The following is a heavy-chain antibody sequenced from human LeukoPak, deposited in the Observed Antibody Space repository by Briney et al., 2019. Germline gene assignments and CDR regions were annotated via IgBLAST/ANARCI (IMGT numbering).Heavy chain of an antibody. V-gene: IGHV4-34*01. D-gene: IGHD2-2*01. CDR2: INHSGST. Sequence: SETLSLTCAVYGGSFSGYYWSWIRQPPGKGLEWIGEINHSGSTNYNPSLKSRVTISVDTSNNQFSLKLSSVTAADTAVYYCARGLIVVVPAALRPYYYYYMDVWGKGTMVTVSS. CDR3: ARGLIVVVPAALRPYYYYYMDV. CDR1: GGSFSGYY. J-gene: IGHJ6*03.